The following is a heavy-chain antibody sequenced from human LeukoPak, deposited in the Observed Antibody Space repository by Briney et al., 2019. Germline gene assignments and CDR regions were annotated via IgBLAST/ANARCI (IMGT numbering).Heavy chain of an antibody. J-gene: IGHJ6*03. CDR2: INPNSGGT. Sequence: ASVKVSCKASGYTFTGYYMHWVRQAPGQGLEWMGRINPNSGGTNYAQKFQGRVTMTRDTSISTAYMELSRLRSDDPAVYYCARVTRSLIAAASYMDVWGKGTTVTVSS. V-gene: IGHV1-2*06. D-gene: IGHD6-13*01. CDR1: GYTFTGYY. CDR3: ARVTRSLIAAASYMDV.